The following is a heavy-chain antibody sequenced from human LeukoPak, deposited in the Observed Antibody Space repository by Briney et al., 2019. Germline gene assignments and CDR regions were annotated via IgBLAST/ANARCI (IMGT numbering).Heavy chain of an antibody. CDR2: IGYRGGSI. Sequence: QPGRSLRLSCAASGFTFDDHDMHWVRQAPGKGLEWVSIIGYRGGSIYYAHSVQGRFTISRDNSKNTLSLQMHGLRPEDTAVYYCAKSWGYTRPYYNYMDVWGKGTTVTVSS. D-gene: IGHD3-16*02. V-gene: IGHV3-23*01. CDR1: GFTFDDHD. CDR3: AKSWGYTRPYYNYMDV. J-gene: IGHJ6*03.